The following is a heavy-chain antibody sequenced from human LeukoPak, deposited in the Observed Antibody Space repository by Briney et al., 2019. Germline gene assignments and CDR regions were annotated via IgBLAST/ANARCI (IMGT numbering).Heavy chain of an antibody. CDR3: ARRYGDSSLGY. D-gene: IGHD4-17*01. CDR2: INSNSGGT. Sequence: ASVKVSCKASGYTFIDYNMHWVRQAPGQGLEWMGWINSNSGGTNYAQKFQGRVTMTRDTSISIVYMELSRLRSDDTAVYYCARRYGDSSLGYWGQGTLVTVSS. J-gene: IGHJ4*02. CDR1: GYTFIDYN. V-gene: IGHV1-2*02.